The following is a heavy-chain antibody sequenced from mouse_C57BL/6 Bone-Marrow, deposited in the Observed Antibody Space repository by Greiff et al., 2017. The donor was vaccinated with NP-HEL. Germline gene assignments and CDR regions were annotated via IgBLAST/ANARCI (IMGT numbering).Heavy chain of an antibody. J-gene: IGHJ3*01. D-gene: IGHD2-1*01. CDR1: GYTFTSYW. CDR3: ARKSGNYWFAY. CDR2: IHPNSGST. V-gene: IGHV1-64*01. Sequence: QVQLQQPGAELVKPGASVKLSCKASGYTFTSYWMHWVKQRPGQGLEWIGMIHPNSGSTNYNEKFKSKATLTVDKSSSTAYMQLSSLTSEDSAVYYCARKSGNYWFAYWGQGTLVTVSA.